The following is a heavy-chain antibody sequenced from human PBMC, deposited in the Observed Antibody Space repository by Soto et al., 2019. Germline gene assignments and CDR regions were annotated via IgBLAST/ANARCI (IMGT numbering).Heavy chain of an antibody. V-gene: IGHV4-30-2*01. D-gene: IGHD3-22*01. CDR1: GGSISSGGYS. J-gene: IGHJ4*02. CDR2: IYHSGST. CDR3: ARGLDYYDSSGYYLGFFDY. Sequence: KASETLSLTCAVSGGSISSGGYSWSWIRQPPGKGLEWIGYIYHSGSTYYNPSLKSRVTISVDRSKNQFSLKLSSVTAADTAVYYCARGLDYYDSSGYYLGFFDYWGQGTLVTVSS.